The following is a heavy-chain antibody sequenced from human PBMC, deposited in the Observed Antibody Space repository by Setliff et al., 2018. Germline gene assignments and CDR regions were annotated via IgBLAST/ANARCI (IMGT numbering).Heavy chain of an antibody. D-gene: IGHD3-10*01. CDR3: ARTRRITKSGGWFDP. CDR2: IYHSGTT. CDR1: GGSFTGYY. J-gene: IGHJ5*02. V-gene: IGHV4-34*01. Sequence: TLSLTCAVYGGSFTGYYWSWIRQTPGKGLEWIGEIYHSGTTNYNPSLKSRVTISVDTSKNQFSLKLSSVTAADTAVYYCARTRRITKSGGWFDPWGQGTLVTVSS.